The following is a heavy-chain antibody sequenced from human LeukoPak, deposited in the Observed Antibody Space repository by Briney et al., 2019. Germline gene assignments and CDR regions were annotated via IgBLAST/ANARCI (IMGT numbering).Heavy chain of an antibody. CDR1: GGSISSYY. D-gene: IGHD6-19*01. J-gene: IGHJ4*02. CDR3: AGDADIAVAGNYFDY. Sequence: PSETLSLTCTVSGGSISSYYWSWIRQPPGKGLEWIGYIYYSGSTNYNPSLKSRVTISVDTSKNQFSLKLSSVTAADTAVYYCAGDADIAVAGNYFDYWGQGTLVTVSS. V-gene: IGHV4-59*01. CDR2: IYYSGST.